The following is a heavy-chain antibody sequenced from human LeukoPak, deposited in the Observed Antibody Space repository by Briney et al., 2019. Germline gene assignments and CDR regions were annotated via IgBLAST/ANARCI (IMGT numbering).Heavy chain of an antibody. D-gene: IGHD6-13*01. Sequence: GGSLRLSCAASGFTFSSYAMHWVRQAPGKGLEWVAVISYDGSNKYYADSVKGRFTISRDNSKNTLYLQMNSLRAEDTAVYYCARVHSSSWHCCSDHWGQGTLVTVSS. J-gene: IGHJ4*02. CDR1: GFTFSSYA. CDR3: ARVHSSSWHCCSDH. CDR2: ISYDGSNK. V-gene: IGHV3-30-3*01.